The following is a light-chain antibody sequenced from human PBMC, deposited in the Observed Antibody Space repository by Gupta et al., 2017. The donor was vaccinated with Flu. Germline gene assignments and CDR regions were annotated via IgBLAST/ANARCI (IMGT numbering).Light chain of an antibody. V-gene: IGKV3-20*01. J-gene: IGKJ2*02. CDR1: QSVSSSY. CDR2: GAS. CDR3: QQDCSSPGT. Sequence: GTLSLSPGERVTLSCRASQSVSSSYFAWYQQKPGQTPRLLIYGASTSATGIPDRFSGSGFGTDFTLTISRLEPEDFAVYYCQQDCSSPGTVGQGTKVEIK.